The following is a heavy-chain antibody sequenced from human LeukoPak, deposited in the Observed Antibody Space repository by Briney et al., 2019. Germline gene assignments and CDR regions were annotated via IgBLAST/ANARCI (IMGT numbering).Heavy chain of an antibody. D-gene: IGHD1-14*01. J-gene: IGHJ6*03. Sequence: GESLKISCKGSGYSFTSYWIGWVRQMPGKGLEWMGIVYPGDSDTRYSPSFQGQVTISADKSISTAYLQWSSLKASDTAMYYCARLGSRLTAYYYYYYMDVWGKGTTVTVSS. CDR1: GYSFTSYW. V-gene: IGHV5-51*01. CDR3: ARLGSRLTAYYYYYYMDV. CDR2: VYPGDSDT.